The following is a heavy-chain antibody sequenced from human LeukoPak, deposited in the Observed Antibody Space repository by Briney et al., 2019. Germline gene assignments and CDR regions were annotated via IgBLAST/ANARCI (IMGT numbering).Heavy chain of an antibody. D-gene: IGHD3-16*01. CDR1: GYTFIGYF. CDR2: INPNSGDT. CDR3: ARASFWESPINWFDP. Sequence: GASVKVSCKTSGYTFIGYFIHWVRQAPGQGLEWMGSINPNSGDTNYAQKSQGRITLTRDTSINTAYMELTGLTSDDTAVYYCARASFWESPINWFDPWGQGTLVTVSS. V-gene: IGHV1-2*02. J-gene: IGHJ5*02.